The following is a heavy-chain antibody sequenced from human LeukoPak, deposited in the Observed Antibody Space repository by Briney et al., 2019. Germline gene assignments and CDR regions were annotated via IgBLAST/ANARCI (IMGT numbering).Heavy chain of an antibody. CDR1: GFTFNTYA. D-gene: IGHD4-17*01. CDR3: ACLRGPSDY. Sequence: GGSLRLSCAASGFTFNTYAMSWVRQAPGKGLEWVSAISDSGGSAYYADSVKGRFTISRDNSKNTLYLQMDSLTADDTAVYFCACLRGPSDYWGQGTLVTVSS. V-gene: IGHV3-23*01. J-gene: IGHJ4*02. CDR2: ISDSGGSA.